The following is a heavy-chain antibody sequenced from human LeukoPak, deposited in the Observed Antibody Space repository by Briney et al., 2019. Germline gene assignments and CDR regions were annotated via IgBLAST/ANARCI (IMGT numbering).Heavy chain of an antibody. CDR3: ARTRYYYNSRSYGAPYYFDY. Sequence: SETLSLTCTVSGGSISSGSYYWTWIRQPAGKGLEWIGRIYTSGSTNYNPSLKSRVTISVDTSKNQFSLKLSSVTAADTAVYYCARTRYYYNSRSYGAPYYFDYWGQGTLVTVSS. V-gene: IGHV4-61*02. CDR1: GGSISSGSYY. J-gene: IGHJ4*02. CDR2: IYTSGST. D-gene: IGHD3-10*01.